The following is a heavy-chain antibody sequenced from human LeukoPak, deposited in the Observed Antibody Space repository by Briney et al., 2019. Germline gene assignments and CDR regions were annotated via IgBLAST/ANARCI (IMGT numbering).Heavy chain of an antibody. D-gene: IGHD3-22*01. V-gene: IGHV4-39*01. CDR3: ARYWGPYDNSGAYFDY. J-gene: IGHJ4*02. CDR2: IYYSGST. Sequence: SETLSLTCTVSGDSIGSSSYYWVWLRQPPGKGLEWIATIYYSGSTYYNPSLKSRVTISVDTSKNQFSLKLSSVTAADTAMYYCARYWGPYDNSGAYFDYWGQGTLVTVSS. CDR1: GDSIGSSSYY.